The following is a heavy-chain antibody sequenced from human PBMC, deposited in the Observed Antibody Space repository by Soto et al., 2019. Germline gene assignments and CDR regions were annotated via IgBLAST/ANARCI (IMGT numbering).Heavy chain of an antibody. V-gene: IGHV1-69*02. D-gene: IGHD2-2*01. Sequence: ASVKVSCKASGGTFSSYTISWVRQAPGQGLEWMGRIIPILGIANYAQKFQGRVTITADKSTSTAYMELSSLRSEDTAVYYCARQDIVVVPADYYYGMDVWGQGTTVTVSS. CDR2: IIPILGIA. CDR1: GGTFSSYT. J-gene: IGHJ6*02. CDR3: ARQDIVVVPADYYYGMDV.